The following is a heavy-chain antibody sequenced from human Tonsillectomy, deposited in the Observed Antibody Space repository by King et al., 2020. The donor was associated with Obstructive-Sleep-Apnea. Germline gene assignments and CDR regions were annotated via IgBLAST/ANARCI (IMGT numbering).Heavy chain of an antibody. D-gene: IGHD3-22*01. CDR2: IYYSGST. Sequence: VQLQESGPGLVKPSETLSLTCTVSGGSISSYYWSWIRQPPGKGLEWIGYIYYSGSTNYNPSLKSRVTIPVDTSKNQFSLKLSSVTAADTAVYYCARASRSGYSDYWGQGTLVTVSS. V-gene: IGHV4-59*01. CDR1: GGSISSYY. J-gene: IGHJ4*02. CDR3: ARASRSGYSDY.